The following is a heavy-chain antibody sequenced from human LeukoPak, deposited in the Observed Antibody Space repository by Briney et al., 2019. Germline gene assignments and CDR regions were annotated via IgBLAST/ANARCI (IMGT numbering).Heavy chain of an antibody. CDR3: ARDLITMVRGVIISYGMDV. J-gene: IGHJ6*02. D-gene: IGHD3-10*01. CDR1: GYTFTSYY. CDR2: INPSGGST. V-gene: IGHV1-46*01. Sequence: GASVKVSCKASGYTFTSYYTHWVRQAPGQGLEWMGIINPSGGSTSYAQKFQGRVTMTRDTSTSTVYMELSSLRSEDTAVYYCARDLITMVRGVIISYGMDVWGQGTTVTVSS.